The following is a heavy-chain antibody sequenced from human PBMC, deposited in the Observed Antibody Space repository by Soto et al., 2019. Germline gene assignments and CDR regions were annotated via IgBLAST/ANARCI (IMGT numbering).Heavy chain of an antibody. CDR2: IIPLVGTA. J-gene: IGHJ4*02. CDR3: ARPKGTYSSGYYYFDF. CDR1: GGTFSTYA. Sequence: QVQLEQSGGEVKQPGSSVRVSCKTSGGTFSTYAINWLRQAPGQGVEWMGAIIPLVGTADYSQKFQGRVTITADESTSPAYRELSSLRFDDPAVYFCARPKGTYSSGYYYFDFWGQGPLVTVSS. V-gene: IGHV1-69*01. D-gene: IGHD6-19*01.